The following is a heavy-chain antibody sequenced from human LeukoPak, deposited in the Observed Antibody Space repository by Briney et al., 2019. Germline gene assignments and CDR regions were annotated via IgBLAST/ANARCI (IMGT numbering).Heavy chain of an antibody. D-gene: IGHD2-15*01. J-gene: IGHJ4*02. Sequence: SETLSLTCAVYGGSFSGYYWSWIRQPPGKGLEWIGEINHSGSTNYNPSLKSRVTISVDTSKSQFSLKLSSVTAADTAVYYCARGKILKGEDIVVGVAAFLDYWAKGTLVTVSS. CDR2: INHSGST. CDR1: GGSFSGYY. V-gene: IGHV4-34*01. CDR3: ARGKILKGEDIVVGVAAFLDY.